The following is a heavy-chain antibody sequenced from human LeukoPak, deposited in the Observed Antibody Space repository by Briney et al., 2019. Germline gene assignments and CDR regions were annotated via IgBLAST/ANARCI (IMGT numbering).Heavy chain of an antibody. D-gene: IGHD2-15*01. J-gene: IGHJ4*02. CDR1: GFTVSSNY. CDR2: ISSSGSTI. Sequence: GGSLRLSCAASGFTVSSNYMSWVRQAPGKGLEWVSYISSSGSTIYYADSVKGRFTISRDNAKNSLYLQMNSLRAEDTAVYYCAREWDCSGGSCYSGGFFDYWGQGTLVTVSS. CDR3: AREWDCSGGSCYSGGFFDY. V-gene: IGHV3-11*04.